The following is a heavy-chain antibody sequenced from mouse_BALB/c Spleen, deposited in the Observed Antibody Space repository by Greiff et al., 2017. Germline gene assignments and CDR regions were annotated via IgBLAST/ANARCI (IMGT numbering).Heavy chain of an antibody. Sequence: QVQLKESGPQLVRPGASVKISCKASGYSFTSYWMHWVKQRPGQGLEWIGMIDPSDSETRLNQKFKDKATLTVDKSSSTAYMQLSSPTSEDSAVYYCARGYGYYAMDYWGQGTSVTVSS. CDR1: GYSFTSYW. D-gene: IGHD2-10*02. J-gene: IGHJ4*01. CDR2: IDPSDSET. CDR3: ARGYGYYAMDY. V-gene: IGHV1S126*01.